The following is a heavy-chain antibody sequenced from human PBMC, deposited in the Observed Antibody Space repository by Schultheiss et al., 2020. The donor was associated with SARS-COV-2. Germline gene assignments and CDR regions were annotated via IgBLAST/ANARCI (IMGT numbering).Heavy chain of an antibody. J-gene: IGHJ4*02. CDR3: ARDGGYSYGYSPYYFDY. CDR1: GFTFSSYA. V-gene: IGHV3-23*01. D-gene: IGHD5-18*01. CDR2: ISGSGGST. Sequence: GESLKISCAASGFTFSSYAMSWVRQAPGKGLEWVSAISGSGGSTYYADSVKGRFTISRDNSKNTLYLQMNSLRAEDTAVYYCARDGGYSYGYSPYYFDYWGQGTLVTVSS.